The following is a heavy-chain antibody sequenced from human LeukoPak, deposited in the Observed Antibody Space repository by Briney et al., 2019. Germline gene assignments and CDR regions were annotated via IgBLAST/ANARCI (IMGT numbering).Heavy chain of an antibody. J-gene: IGHJ6*03. Sequence: ASVKVSCKASGYTFTSYYMHWVRQAPGQGLEWMGIINLRGGSTSYAQKFQGRVTMTRDTSTSTVYMELSSLRSEDTAVYYCARDPSAYDLAASGYYYYYMDVWGKGTTVTVSS. CDR2: INLRGGST. V-gene: IGHV1-46*01. CDR3: ARDPSAYDLAASGYYYYYMDV. CDR1: GYTFTSYY. D-gene: IGHD3-3*01.